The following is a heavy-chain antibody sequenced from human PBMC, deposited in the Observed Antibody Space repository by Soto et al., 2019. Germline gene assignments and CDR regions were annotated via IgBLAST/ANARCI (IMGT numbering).Heavy chain of an antibody. CDR1: GFTFSSYS. D-gene: IGHD1-26*01. J-gene: IGHJ4*02. V-gene: IGHV3-21*01. Sequence: EVQLVESGGGLVKPGGSLRLSCAASGFTFSSYSMNWVRQAPGKGLEWVSSISSSSSYIYYADSVKGRFTISRDNAKNSLYLQMNSLRAEDTAVYYCERDTRGEELTDYWGQGTLVTVSS. CDR3: ERDTRGEELTDY. CDR2: ISSSSSYI.